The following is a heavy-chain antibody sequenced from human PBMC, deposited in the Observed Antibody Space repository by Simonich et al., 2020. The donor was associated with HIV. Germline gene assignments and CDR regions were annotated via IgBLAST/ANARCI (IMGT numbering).Heavy chain of an antibody. CDR3: ARGSNPKERDHDSFDI. V-gene: IGHV4-34*01. CDR1: GGSFSAYY. D-gene: IGHD1-1*01. Sequence: QVQLRQWGAGLLKPSETLSLTCAVYGGSFSAYYWSWIRQPPGKGLEWIGEINHSGSTTYNASRKSRVTISVDSSKNQFSLKLSSVTAADAAVYYCARGSNPKERDHDSFDIWGQGTMVTVSS. CDR2: INHSGST. J-gene: IGHJ3*02.